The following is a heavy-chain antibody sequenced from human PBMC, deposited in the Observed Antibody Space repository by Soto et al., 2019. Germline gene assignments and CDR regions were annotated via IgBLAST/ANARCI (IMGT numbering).Heavy chain of an antibody. V-gene: IGHV6-1*01. J-gene: IGHJ5*02. CDR3: ARGGYSSGWRNWFDP. CDR2: TYYRSKWYN. Sequence: SQTLSLPCAISGDSVSSNSAAWNWIRQSPSRGLEWLGRTYYRSKWYNDYAVSVKSRITIHPDTSKNQFSLQLNSVTPEDTAVYYCARGGYSSGWRNWFDPWGQGALVTVSS. CDR1: GDSVSSNSAA. D-gene: IGHD6-19*01.